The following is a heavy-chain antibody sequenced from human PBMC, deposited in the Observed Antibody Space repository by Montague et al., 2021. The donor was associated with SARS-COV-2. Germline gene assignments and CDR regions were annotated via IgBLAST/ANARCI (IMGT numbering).Heavy chain of an antibody. D-gene: IGHD2-15*01. CDR3: ARDYSHCSGGSCVFDY. J-gene: IGHJ4*02. CDR1: GGSISNYY. V-gene: IGHV4-4*07. CDR2: IYSGGST. Sequence: SETLSLTCTVSGGSISNYYWSWIRQPAGKGLEWIGRIYSGGSTNYNPSLKSRISMSVDTSKNQFSLKLSSVTAADTAIYYCARDYSHCSGGSCVFDYWGQGTLVTDSS.